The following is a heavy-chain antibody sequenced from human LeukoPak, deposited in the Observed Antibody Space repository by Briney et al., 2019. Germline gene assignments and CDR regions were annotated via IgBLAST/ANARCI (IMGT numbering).Heavy chain of an antibody. J-gene: IGHJ4*02. D-gene: IGHD3-10*01. Sequence: GGSLRLSCAASGFTFDDYAMHWVRQAPGKGLEWVSGISWNSGSIGYADSVKGRFTISRDNAKNSLYLQMNSLRAEDMALYCCAKGKNFDYWGQGTLVTVSS. CDR3: AKGKNFDY. V-gene: IGHV3-9*03. CDR2: ISWNSGSI. CDR1: GFTFDDYA.